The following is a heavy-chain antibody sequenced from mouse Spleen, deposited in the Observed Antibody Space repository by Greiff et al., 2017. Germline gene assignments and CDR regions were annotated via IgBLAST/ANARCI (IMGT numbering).Heavy chain of an antibody. CDR1: GYTFTSYW. V-gene: IGHV1-64*01. CDR2: IHPNSGST. Sequence: VQLQQPGAELVKPGASVKLSCKASGYTFTSYWMHWVKQRPGQGLEWIGMIHPNSGSTNYNEKFKSKATLTVDKSSSTAYMQLSSLTSEDSAVYYCARGRDYYGSSYDYWGQGTTLTVSS. CDR3: ARGRDYYGSSYDY. D-gene: IGHD1-1*01. J-gene: IGHJ2*01.